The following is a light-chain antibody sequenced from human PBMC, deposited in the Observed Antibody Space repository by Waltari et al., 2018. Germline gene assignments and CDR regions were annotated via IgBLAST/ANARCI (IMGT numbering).Light chain of an antibody. CDR3: QHYVRLPAT. Sequence: EIVFTQSPGPLSLSPGARATLSGRASPSVSRSLTWYQQKPGKAPRPPSYDASCRAAGITDRFSGSGSGRDFSLTSSRLQPEDLAVYDWQHYVRLPATFGQGTKVEIK. V-gene: IGKV3-20*01. CDR1: PSVSRS. CDR2: DAS. J-gene: IGKJ1*01.